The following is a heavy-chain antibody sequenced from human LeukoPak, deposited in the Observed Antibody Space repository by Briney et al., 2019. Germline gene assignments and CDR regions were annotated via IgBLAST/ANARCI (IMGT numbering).Heavy chain of an antibody. V-gene: IGHV4-39*07. J-gene: IGHJ5*02. D-gene: IGHD3-3*01. Sequence: SETLSLTCTVSGGSISSSSYYWGWIRQPPGKGLEWIGEINHSGSTNYNPSLKSRVTISVDTSKNQFSLKLSSVTAADTAVYYCARGRLRFLGFDPWGQGTLVTVSS. CDR2: INHSGST. CDR3: ARGRLRFLGFDP. CDR1: GGSISSSSYY.